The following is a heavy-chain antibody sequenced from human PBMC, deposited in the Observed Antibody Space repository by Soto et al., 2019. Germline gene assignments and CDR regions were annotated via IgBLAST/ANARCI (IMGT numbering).Heavy chain of an antibody. J-gene: IGHJ6*02. CDR2: IYYSGST. CDR3: AARTRNYYYYGMDV. Sequence: PSETLSLTCTVSGGSISSSSYYWGWIRQPPGKGLEWIGSIYYSGSTYHNPSLKSRVTISVDTSKNQFSLKLSSVTAADTAVYYCAARTRNYYYYGMDVWGQGTTVTVSS. V-gene: IGHV4-39*01. CDR1: GGSISSSSYY.